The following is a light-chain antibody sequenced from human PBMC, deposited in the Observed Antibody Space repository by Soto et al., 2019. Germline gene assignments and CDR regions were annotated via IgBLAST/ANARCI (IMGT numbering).Light chain of an antibody. CDR3: QQYYKWPLT. CDR1: ESASTH. V-gene: IGKV3-15*01. Sequence: EIVMTQSPATLSVSPGERATLSCRASESASTHLAWYQQRPGQAPWLLIYATSTRATGIPARFTGSGSGTEFTLTISSLQSEDFAVYYCQQYYKWPLTFGGGTKVEIK. J-gene: IGKJ4*01. CDR2: ATS.